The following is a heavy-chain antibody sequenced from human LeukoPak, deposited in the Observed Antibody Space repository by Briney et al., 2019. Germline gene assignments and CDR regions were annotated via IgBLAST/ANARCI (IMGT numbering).Heavy chain of an antibody. CDR3: ARPHPPTVTTPYWYFDL. D-gene: IGHD4-17*01. CDR1: GGSFSSYY. CDR2: INHSGST. J-gene: IGHJ2*01. V-gene: IGHV4-34*01. Sequence: SETLSLACAVYGGSFSSYYWSWIRQPPGKGLEWIGEINHSGSTNYNPSLKSRVTISVDTSKNQFSLKLSSVTAADTAVYYCARPHPPTVTTPYWYFDLWGRGTLVTVSS.